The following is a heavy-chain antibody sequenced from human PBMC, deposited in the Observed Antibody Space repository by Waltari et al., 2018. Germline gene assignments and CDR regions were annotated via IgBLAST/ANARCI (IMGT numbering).Heavy chain of an antibody. V-gene: IGHV4-39*07. Sequence: QLQLQESGPGLVKPSETLYLTCPVSGASVRSRIHYWGGIRQSPGKGLEWIGSITHSGSSYYNPSLRSRVTLLVDTSKNQFSLRVNSVTAADMALYYCARHMTTVTTSSFDYWGQGALVTVSS. D-gene: IGHD4-17*01. CDR1: GASVRSRIHY. CDR2: ITHSGSS. J-gene: IGHJ4*02. CDR3: ARHMTTVTTSSFDY.